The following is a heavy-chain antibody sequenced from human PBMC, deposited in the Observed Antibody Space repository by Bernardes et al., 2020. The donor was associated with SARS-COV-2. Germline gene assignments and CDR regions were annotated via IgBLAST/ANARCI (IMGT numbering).Heavy chain of an antibody. J-gene: IGHJ3*02. D-gene: IGHD1-1*01. CDR3: AKLRGYNWNVDAFDT. Sequence: GGSLRLSCAASRLTFSNYAMSWVRQAPGKGLEWVSAMSSIGGSTYYADSVKGRFTISRDNSENTLSLQMNSLRAEDTAVYYCAKLRGYNWNVDAFDTWGQGTMVSVSS. V-gene: IGHV3-23*01. CDR2: MSSIGGST. CDR1: RLTFSNYA.